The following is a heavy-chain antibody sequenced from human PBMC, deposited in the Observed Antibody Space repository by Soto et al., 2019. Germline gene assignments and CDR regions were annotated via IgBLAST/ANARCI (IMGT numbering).Heavy chain of an antibody. CDR1: GYTFTRYD. J-gene: IGHJ6*02. V-gene: IGHV1-8*01. D-gene: IGHD3-9*01. CDR2: MNPNSGNT. CDR3: ARRGDFDWLLCYYYGMDV. Sequence: ASVKVSCKASGYTFTRYDINWVRQATGQGLEWMGWMNPNSGNTGEAQKFQGRVTMTRNTSIRTAYMELSSLRSEDTAVDYCARRGDFDWLLCYYYGMDVWGQGTTVTVSS.